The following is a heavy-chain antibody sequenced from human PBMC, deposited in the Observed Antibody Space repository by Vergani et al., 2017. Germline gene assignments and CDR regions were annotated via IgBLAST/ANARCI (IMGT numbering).Heavy chain of an antibody. D-gene: IGHD5-24*01. CDR1: GYTFTSYY. CDR2: INPSGGST. CDR3: ATNPEMASDWDAFDI. Sequence: QVQLVQSGAEVKKPGASVKVSCKASGYTFTSYYMHWVRQAPGQGLEWMGIINPSGGSTSYAQKFQGRVTITADESTSTAYMELSSLRSEDTAVYYCATNPEMASDWDAFDIWGQGTMVTVSS. J-gene: IGHJ3*02. V-gene: IGHV1-46*01.